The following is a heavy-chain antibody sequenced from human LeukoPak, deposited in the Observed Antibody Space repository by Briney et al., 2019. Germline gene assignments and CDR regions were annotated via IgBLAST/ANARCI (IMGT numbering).Heavy chain of an antibody. CDR2: IYYSGST. J-gene: IGHJ5*02. V-gene: IGHV4-61*01. D-gene: IGHD6-19*01. CDR3: ARGRGIAVAGTRGWFDP. CDR1: GGSVSSGSYY. Sequence: SETLSLTCTVSGGSVSSGSYYWSWIRQPPGKGLEWIGYIYYSGSTNYNPSLKSRVTISVDTSKNQFSLKLSSVTAADTAVYYCARGRGIAVAGTRGWFDPWGQGTLVTVSS.